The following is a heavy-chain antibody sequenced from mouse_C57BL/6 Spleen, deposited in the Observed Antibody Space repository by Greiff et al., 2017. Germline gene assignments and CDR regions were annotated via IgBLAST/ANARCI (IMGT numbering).Heavy chain of an antibody. CDR1: GFTFSSYG. Sequence: DVMLVESGGDLVKPGGSLKLSCAASGFTFSSYGMSWVRQTPDKRLEWVATISSGGSYTYYPDSVKGRFTISRDNAKNTLYLQMSSLKSEDTAMYYCARQDYSNCVDYWGQGTTLTVSS. CDR3: ARQDYSNCVDY. V-gene: IGHV5-6*02. CDR2: ISSGGSYT. D-gene: IGHD2-5*01. J-gene: IGHJ2*01.